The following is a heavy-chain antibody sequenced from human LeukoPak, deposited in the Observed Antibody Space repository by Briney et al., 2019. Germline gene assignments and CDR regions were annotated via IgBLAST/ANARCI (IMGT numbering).Heavy chain of an antibody. CDR3: ARPYSSSDPFDY. J-gene: IGHJ4*02. CDR1: GYTFTGYY. D-gene: IGHD6-6*01. V-gene: IGHV1-2*06. Sequence: VASVKVSCKASGYTFTGYYMHWVRQAPGQGLEWMGRINPNSGGTNYAQKFQGRVTMTRDTSISTAYMELSRLRSDDTAVYYCARPYSSSDPFDYWGQGTLVTVSS. CDR2: INPNSGGT.